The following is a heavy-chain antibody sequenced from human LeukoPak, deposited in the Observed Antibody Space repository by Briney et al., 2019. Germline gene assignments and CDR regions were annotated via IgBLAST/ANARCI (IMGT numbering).Heavy chain of an antibody. J-gene: IGHJ4*02. D-gene: IGHD3-10*01. CDR3: AGVGTPREFTH. V-gene: IGHV3-53*01. Sequence: GGSLRLSCAASGFTVSSNYMSWVRQAPGKGLEWVSVIYRGGSSYYADYVQGRFTISRDNSKNTLYLQMNSLRAEDTAVYYCAGVGTPREFTHWGQGTLVTVSS. CDR1: GFTVSSNY. CDR2: IYRGGSS.